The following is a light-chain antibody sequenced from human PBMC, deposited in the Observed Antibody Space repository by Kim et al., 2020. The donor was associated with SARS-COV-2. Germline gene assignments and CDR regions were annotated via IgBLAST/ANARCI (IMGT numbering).Light chain of an antibody. CDR2: DAS. Sequence: WAQGDRATRACRARENIRNYLAWYQQRPGQAPRLLIDDASNRATGIPARFSGSGSGTDFTLTINSLEPEDFAVYYCQQRSNWPPTFGQGTRLEIK. CDR3: QQRSNWPPT. CDR1: ENIRNY. J-gene: IGKJ5*01. V-gene: IGKV3-11*01.